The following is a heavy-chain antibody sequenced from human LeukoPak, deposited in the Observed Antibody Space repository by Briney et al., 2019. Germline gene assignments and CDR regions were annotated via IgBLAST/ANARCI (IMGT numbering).Heavy chain of an antibody. V-gene: IGHV3-23*01. CDR2: ISGSGGST. Sequence: GGSLRLSCAASGFTFDDYGMSWVRQAPGKGLEWVSAISGSGGSTYYADSVKGRLTISRDNSKNTLYLQMNSLRAEDTAVYYCAKVSRYYGSRSYYRDGEFDYWGQGTLVTVSS. J-gene: IGHJ4*02. CDR3: AKVSRYYGSRSYYRDGEFDY. CDR1: GFTFDDYG. D-gene: IGHD3-10*01.